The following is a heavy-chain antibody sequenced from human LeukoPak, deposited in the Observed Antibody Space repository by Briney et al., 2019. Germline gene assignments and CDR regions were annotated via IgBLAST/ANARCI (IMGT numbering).Heavy chain of an antibody. CDR3: ARAGYDYGDYVYFQH. D-gene: IGHD4-17*01. CDR2: ISSYTGNT. V-gene: IGHV1-18*01. J-gene: IGHJ1*01. Sequence: ASVKVSCKASGYTFTSYGISWVRQAPGQGLEWMGWISSYTGNTYYTQKLQGRVTMNTDTSTSTAYMELRSLKSDDTAVYYCARAGYDYGDYVYFQHWGQGTLVTVSS. CDR1: GYTFTSYG.